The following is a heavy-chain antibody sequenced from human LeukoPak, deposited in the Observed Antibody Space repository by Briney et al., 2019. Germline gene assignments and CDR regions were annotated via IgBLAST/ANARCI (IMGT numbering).Heavy chain of an antibody. V-gene: IGHV3-23*01. CDR1: GFTFSSYA. D-gene: IGHD6-6*01. CDR3: AKDPRYSSSSLLDY. J-gene: IGHJ4*02. CDR2: ISGSGGST. Sequence: GGSLRLSCAASGFTFSSYAMSWVRQAPGKGLKWVSAISGSGGSTYYADSVKGRFTISRDNSKNTLYLQMNSLRAEDTAVYYCAKDPRYSSSSLLDYWGQGTLVTVSS.